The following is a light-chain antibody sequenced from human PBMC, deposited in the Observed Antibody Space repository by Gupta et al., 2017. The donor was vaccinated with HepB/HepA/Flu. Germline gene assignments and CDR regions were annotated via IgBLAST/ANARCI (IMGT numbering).Light chain of an antibody. CDR3: QAWDSSTVV. V-gene: IGLV3-1*01. CDR1: KLGDKF. Sequence: SSELSQLPSVSASPEPTASITCSGNKLGDKFACWYQQKPGQSPVLVIYQDTKRPSGIPERFYGSNSGNTATLTISGTQAMDEADYYCQAWDSSTVVFGGGTKLTVL. J-gene: IGLJ2*01. CDR2: QDT.